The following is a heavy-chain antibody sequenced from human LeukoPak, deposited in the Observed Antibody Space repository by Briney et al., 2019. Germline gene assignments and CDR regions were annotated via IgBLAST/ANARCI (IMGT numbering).Heavy chain of an antibody. Sequence: PGRSLRLSCAASGLTLRTSWMSWVRQTPGKGLEWVADIKEDGSEKVYVDSVRGLFTISRDNAENSLYLQMNSLRAEETAVYFCARDRERSNWDWGQGTLVTVSS. CDR2: IKEDGSEK. CDR1: GLTLRTSW. J-gene: IGHJ4*02. CDR3: ARDRERSNWD. V-gene: IGHV3-7*01. D-gene: IGHD6-13*01.